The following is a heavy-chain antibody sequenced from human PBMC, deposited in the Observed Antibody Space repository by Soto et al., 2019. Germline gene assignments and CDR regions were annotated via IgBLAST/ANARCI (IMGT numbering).Heavy chain of an antibody. D-gene: IGHD3-16*01. J-gene: IGHJ4*02. CDR2: INPSGGST. V-gene: IGHV1-46*03. CDR3: ARAQNGGGVDY. CDR1: GYTFTSYY. Sequence: ASVKVSCKASGYTFTSYYMHWVRQAPGQGLEWMGIINPSGGSTSYAQKFQGRVTMTRDTSTSTVYMYLNSLRSEDTAVYYCARAQNGGGVDYWGQGTLVPVSS.